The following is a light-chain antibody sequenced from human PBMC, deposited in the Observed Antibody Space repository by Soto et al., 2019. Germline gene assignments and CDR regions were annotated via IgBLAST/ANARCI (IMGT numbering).Light chain of an antibody. Sequence: SYELNQPPSVSLAPGQTAGISLGGANIGPKKVHWYQQKPGQAPVLVVYDDSDRPSGIPERFSGSNSGNTATLTISRVEAGDEADYYCQVWNSFSDHPYVFGTGTKLTVL. CDR1: NIGPKK. CDR3: QVWNSFSDHPYV. CDR2: DDS. J-gene: IGLJ1*01. V-gene: IGLV3-21*02.